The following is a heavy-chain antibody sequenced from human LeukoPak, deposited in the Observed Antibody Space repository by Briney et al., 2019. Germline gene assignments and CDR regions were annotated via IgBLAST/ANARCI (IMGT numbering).Heavy chain of an antibody. V-gene: IGHV4-34*01. Sequence: PSETLSLTCAVYGGSFSGYYWSWIRQPPGKGLEWIGEINHSGSTNYNPSLKSRVTISVDTSKNQFSLKLSSVTAADTAVYYCARELYGSGSYYLDYWGQGTLVTVSS. CDR2: INHSGST. CDR1: GGSFSGYY. CDR3: ARELYGSGSYYLDY. D-gene: IGHD3-10*01. J-gene: IGHJ4*02.